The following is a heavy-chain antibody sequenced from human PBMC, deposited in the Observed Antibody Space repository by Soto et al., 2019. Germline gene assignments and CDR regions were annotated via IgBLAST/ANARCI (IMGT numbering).Heavy chain of an antibody. V-gene: IGHV3-33*01. CDR1: GFTFSSYG. J-gene: IGHJ4*02. CDR2: IWYDGSNK. D-gene: IGHD6-13*01. CDR3: ARGDHSSSWYGYFDY. Sequence: QVQLVEFGGGVVQPGRSLRLSCAASGFTFSSYGMHWVRQAPGKGLEWVAVIWYDGSNKYYADSVKGRFTISRDNSKNTLYLQMNSLRAEDTAVYYCARGDHSSSWYGYFDYWGQGTLVTVSS.